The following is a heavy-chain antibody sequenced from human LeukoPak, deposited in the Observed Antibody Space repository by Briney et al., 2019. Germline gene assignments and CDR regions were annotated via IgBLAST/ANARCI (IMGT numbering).Heavy chain of an antibody. V-gene: IGHV1-69*05. Sequence: ASVKVSCKASGGTFSSYAISWVRQAPGQGLEWMGGIIPIFGTANYAQKFQGRVTITTDESTSTAYMELSSLRSEDTAVYYCARERSSGSHYIGVYFDYWGQGTLVTVSP. CDR2: IIPIFGTA. J-gene: IGHJ4*02. CDR1: GGTFSSYA. D-gene: IGHD1-26*01. CDR3: ARERSSGSHYIGVYFDY.